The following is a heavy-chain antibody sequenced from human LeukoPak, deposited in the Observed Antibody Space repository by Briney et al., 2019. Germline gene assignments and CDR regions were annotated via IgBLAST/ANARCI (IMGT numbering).Heavy chain of an antibody. CDR1: GGTFSSYA. D-gene: IGHD5-18*01. V-gene: IGHV1-69*13. J-gene: IGHJ4*02. Sequence: SVKVSCKASGGTFSSYATSWVRQAPGQGLEWMGGIIPIFGTANYAQKFQGRVTITADESTSTAYMELSSLRSEDTAVYYCARGTVDTAMVIDFDYWGQGTLVTVSS. CDR2: IIPIFGTA. CDR3: ARGTVDTAMVIDFDY.